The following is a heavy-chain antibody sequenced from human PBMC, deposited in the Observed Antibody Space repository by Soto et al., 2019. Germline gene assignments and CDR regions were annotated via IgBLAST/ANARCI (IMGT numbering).Heavy chain of an antibody. D-gene: IGHD1-26*01. V-gene: IGHV1-69*02. Sequence: QVQLVQSGAEVKKPGSSVKVSCKASGGTFSSYIISWVRQAPGEGLEWMGGIIPIPGIANYAQTFQGRVTITADKATCTAYMERSSLTSEDTAVYSYARSAQTAIVGAGYFECWSQGTVVTV. CDR3: ARSAQTAIVGAGYFEC. CDR2: IIPIPGIA. J-gene: IGHJ4*02. CDR1: GGTFSSYI.